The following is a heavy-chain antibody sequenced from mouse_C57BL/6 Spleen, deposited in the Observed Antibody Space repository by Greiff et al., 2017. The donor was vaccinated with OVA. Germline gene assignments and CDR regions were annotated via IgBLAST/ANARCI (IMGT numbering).Heavy chain of an antibody. D-gene: IGHD1-1*01. CDR3: ANYYGSSPFDY. Sequence: VHVKQSGPVLVKPGASVKMSCKASGYTFTDYYMNWVKQSHGKSLEWIGVINPYNGGTSYNQKFKGKATLTVDKSSSTAYMELNSLTSEDSAVYYCANYYGSSPFDYWGQGTTLTVSS. CDR1: GYTFTDYY. CDR2: INPYNGGT. J-gene: IGHJ2*01. V-gene: IGHV1-19*01.